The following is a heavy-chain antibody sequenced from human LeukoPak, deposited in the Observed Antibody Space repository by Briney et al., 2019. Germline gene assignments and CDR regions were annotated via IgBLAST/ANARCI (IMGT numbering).Heavy chain of an antibody. Sequence: GGSLRLSCAAPGFTFSSYGMHWVRQAPGKGLEWVAFIRSDGNNKYYADSVKGRFTISRDNSKNTLYLQMNSLRAEDTAVYYCARNSGSPDYWGQGTLVTVSS. CDR3: ARNSGSPDY. CDR2: IRSDGNNK. J-gene: IGHJ4*02. V-gene: IGHV3-30*02. CDR1: GFTFSSYG. D-gene: IGHD3-10*01.